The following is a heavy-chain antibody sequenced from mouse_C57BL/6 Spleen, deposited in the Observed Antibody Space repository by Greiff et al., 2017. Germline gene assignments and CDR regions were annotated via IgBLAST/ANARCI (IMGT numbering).Heavy chain of an antibody. CDR3: ARGDYYGSSYSAMDY. V-gene: IGHV1-54*01. CDR2: INPGSGGT. J-gene: IGHJ4*01. Sequence: VKLQQSGAELVRPGTSVKVSCKASGYAFTNYLIEWVKQRPGQGLEWIGVINPGSGGTNYNEKFKGKATLTADKSSSTAYMQLSSLTSEDSAVYFGARGDYYGSSYSAMDYWGQGTSVTVSS. D-gene: IGHD1-1*01. CDR1: GYAFTNYL.